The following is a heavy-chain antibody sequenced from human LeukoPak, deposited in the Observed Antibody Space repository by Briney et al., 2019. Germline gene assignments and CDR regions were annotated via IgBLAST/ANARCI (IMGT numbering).Heavy chain of an antibody. CDR2: ISSSSSYI. CDR1: GFTFSSYS. V-gene: IGHV3-21*01. CDR3: ARDPGYYYDSSGYYVDY. Sequence: PGGSLRLSCAASGFTFSSYSMNWVRQAPGMGLEWVSSISSSSSYIYYADSVKGRFTISRDNAKNSLYLQMNSLRAEDTAVYYCARDPGYYYDSSGYYVDYWGQGTLVTVSS. J-gene: IGHJ4*02. D-gene: IGHD3-22*01.